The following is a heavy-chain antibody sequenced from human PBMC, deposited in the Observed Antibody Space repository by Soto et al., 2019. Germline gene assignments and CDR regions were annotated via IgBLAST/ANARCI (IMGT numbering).Heavy chain of an antibody. CDR1: GFTFSSCS. D-gene: IGHD2-8*01. Sequence: GGSLRLSCAASGFTFSSCSMNWVRQAPGKGLEWVSFISGSGDTKYYADSVKGRFTISRDNAKNSLYLQMSSLRDEDTAVYYCAKYCSSDVCFDYWGQGTLVTVSS. J-gene: IGHJ4*02. CDR2: ISGSGDTK. CDR3: AKYCSSDVCFDY. V-gene: IGHV3-48*02.